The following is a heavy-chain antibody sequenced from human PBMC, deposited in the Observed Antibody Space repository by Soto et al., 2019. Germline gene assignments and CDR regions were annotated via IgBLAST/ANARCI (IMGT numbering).Heavy chain of an antibody. CDR1: GYTFTSYG. CDR2: ISAYNGNT. V-gene: IGHV1-18*01. J-gene: IGHJ6*02. CDR3: ARKWSIAARNLYYYYYGMDV. Sequence: ASVKVSCKASGYTFTSYGISWVRQAPGQGLEWMGWISAYNGNTNYAQKLQGRVTMTTDTSTSTAYMELRSLRSDDTAVYYCARKWSIAARNLYYYYYGMDVWGQGTTVTVSS. D-gene: IGHD6-6*01.